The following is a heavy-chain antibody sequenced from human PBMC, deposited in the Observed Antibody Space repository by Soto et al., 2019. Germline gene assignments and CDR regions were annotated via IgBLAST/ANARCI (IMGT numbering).Heavy chain of an antibody. V-gene: IGHV1-69*01. CDR2: IIPIFGTA. Sequence: QVQLVQSGAEVKKPGSSVKVSCKASGGTFSSYAISWVRQAPGQGLEWMGGIIPIFGTANYAQKFQGRVTITADESTSTAYMELSSLRSEDTAVYYCARERAPIAVAGTYYYYGMDVWGQGTTVTVSS. CDR3: ARERAPIAVAGTYYYYGMDV. CDR1: GGTFSSYA. D-gene: IGHD6-19*01. J-gene: IGHJ6*02.